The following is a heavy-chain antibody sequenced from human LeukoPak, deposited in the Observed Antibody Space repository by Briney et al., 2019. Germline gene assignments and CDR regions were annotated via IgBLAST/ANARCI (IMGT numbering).Heavy chain of an antibody. CDR2: ISNDGTST. Sequence: PGGSLRLSCAASRFTFSSYGMHWVRQAPGKGLVWVSGISNDGTSTTYADSVKGRFTISRDNAKNTLYLQMHSLRAEDTAVYSCARGWFGPDSCGQGTLVTVSS. J-gene: IGHJ5*01. D-gene: IGHD3-10*01. CDR1: RFTFSSYG. V-gene: IGHV3-74*01. CDR3: ARGWFGPDS.